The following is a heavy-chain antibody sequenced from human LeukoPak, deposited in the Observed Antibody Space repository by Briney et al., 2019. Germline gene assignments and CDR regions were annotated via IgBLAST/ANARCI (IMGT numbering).Heavy chain of an antibody. CDR2: ISNDGSNR. Sequence: PGGSLRLSCAASGFTFSSYGMHWVRQAPGKGLEWVAVISNDGSNRYNADSVKGRFTISRDNSKNTLYLQMNSLRAEDSAVYYCARGGYYDILTGYSFYGMDVWGQGTTATVSS. CDR1: GFTFSSYG. D-gene: IGHD3-9*01. V-gene: IGHV3-33*01. CDR3: ARGGYYDILTGYSFYGMDV. J-gene: IGHJ6*02.